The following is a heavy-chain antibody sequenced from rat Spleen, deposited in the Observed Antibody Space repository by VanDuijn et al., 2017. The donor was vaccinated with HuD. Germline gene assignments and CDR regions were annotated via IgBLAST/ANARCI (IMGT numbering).Heavy chain of an antibody. D-gene: IGHD1-4*01. Sequence: QVQLKESGPGVVQPSQTLSLTCTVSGFSLPSYHVSWVRQPPGKSLVWMGIIWTGGSTAYNSLLKSRLNITRDTSKSQVFLKMNSLQTEDTATYYCVREANYPGITFDFWGQGVMVTVSS. CDR2: IWTGGST. V-gene: IGHV2-43*01. J-gene: IGHJ2*01. CDR1: GFSLPSYH. CDR3: VREANYPGITFDF.